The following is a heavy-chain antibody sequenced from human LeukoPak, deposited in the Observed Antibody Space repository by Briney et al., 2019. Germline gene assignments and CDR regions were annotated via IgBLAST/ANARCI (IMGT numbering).Heavy chain of an antibody. CDR1: GYTFTGYY. CDR3: ARDPGGFGGEYYSDY. Sequence: GASVKVSCKASGYTFTGYYMHWVRQAPGQGLEWMGWINPNSGGTNYAQKFQGRVTMTRDTSISTAYMELSRLRSDDTAVYYCARDPGGFGGEYYSDYWGQGTLVTVSS. V-gene: IGHV1-2*02. D-gene: IGHD3-10*01. CDR2: INPNSGGT. J-gene: IGHJ4*02.